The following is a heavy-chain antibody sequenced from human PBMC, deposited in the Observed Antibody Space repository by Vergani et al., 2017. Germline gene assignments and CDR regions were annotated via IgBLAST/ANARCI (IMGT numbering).Heavy chain of an antibody. D-gene: IGHD1-26*01. CDR2: ISSSSSYI. Sequence: EVQLVESGGGLVKPGGSLRLSCAASGFTFSSYSMNWVRQAPGKGLEWVSSISSSSSYIYYADSVKGRFTISRDNAKNSLYLQMNSLRAEDTAVYYCARDKIEGATSPFDYWGQGTLVTVSS. CDR1: GFTFSSYS. V-gene: IGHV3-21*01. J-gene: IGHJ4*02. CDR3: ARDKIEGATSPFDY.